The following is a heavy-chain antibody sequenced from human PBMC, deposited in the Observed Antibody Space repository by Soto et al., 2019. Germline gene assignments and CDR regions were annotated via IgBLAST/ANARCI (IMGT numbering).Heavy chain of an antibody. CDR2: IYYSGST. V-gene: IGHV4-59*08. Sequence: QVQLQESGPGLVKPSETLSLTCTVSGGSISSYYWSWIRQPPGKGLEWIGYIYYSGSTNYNPSLKSRVTISVDTSKNQFSLKLSSVTAADTAVYYCARRLRFLEAGFDYWGQGTLVTVSS. CDR1: GGSISSYY. J-gene: IGHJ4*02. CDR3: ARRLRFLEAGFDY. D-gene: IGHD3-3*01.